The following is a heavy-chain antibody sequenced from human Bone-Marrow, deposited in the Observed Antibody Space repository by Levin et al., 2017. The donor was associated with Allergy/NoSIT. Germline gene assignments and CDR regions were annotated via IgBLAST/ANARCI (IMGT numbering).Heavy chain of an antibody. V-gene: IGHV1-8*01. CDR3: ATGQGHLVGPP. D-gene: IGHD6-6*01. J-gene: IGHJ5*02. Sequence: KAGGSLRLSCKASGATFSSYDINWVRQASGQGLEWMGWMNPNSGNTVYAKKFQGRVTMTRNTSISTAYMDLSSLRSDDTATYYCATGQGHLVGPPWGQGTLVTVSA. CDR1: GATFSSYD. CDR2: MNPNSGNT.